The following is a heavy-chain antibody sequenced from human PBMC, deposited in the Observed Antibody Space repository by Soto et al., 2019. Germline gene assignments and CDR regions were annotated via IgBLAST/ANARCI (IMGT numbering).Heavy chain of an antibody. V-gene: IGHV4-4*07. Sequence: PSETLSLTCTVSGASVTSYYWSWIRQPAGKGLDWIGRIYSSGNTDYKPSLKSRVTLSLDKSQNQVSLKLSSVTAADSGTYYCATSGLEPYYFDYWGQGTLVTVSS. CDR3: ATSGLEPYYFDY. D-gene: IGHD1-1*01. CDR2: IYSSGNT. CDR1: GASVTSYY. J-gene: IGHJ4*02.